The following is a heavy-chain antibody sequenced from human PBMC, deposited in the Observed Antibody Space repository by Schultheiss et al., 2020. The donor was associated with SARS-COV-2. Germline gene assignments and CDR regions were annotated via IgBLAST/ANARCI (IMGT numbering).Heavy chain of an antibody. J-gene: IGHJ4*02. CDR2: IKQDGSVK. CDR1: GFNLRNYW. V-gene: IGHV3-7*03. CDR3: AKGDGDYDV. D-gene: IGHD4-17*01. Sequence: GGSLRLSCAASGFNLRNYWMDWVRQAPGKGLQWVANIKQDGSVKHYVDSVRGRFIISRDNSKSTLSLQMNSLRVEDTAVYYCAKGDGDYDVWGQGTLVTVSS.